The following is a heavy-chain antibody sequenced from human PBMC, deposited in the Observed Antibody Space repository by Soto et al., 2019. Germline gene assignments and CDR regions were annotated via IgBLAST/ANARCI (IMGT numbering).Heavy chain of an antibody. V-gene: IGHV3-33*01. CDR1: GFTFSNYG. J-gene: IGHJ6*02. Sequence: PEGSLRLSCAASGFTFSNYGMHWVRQAPGKGLEWVAVIWYDGSNKYHADSVKGRFTISRDNSENTLFLQMNSLIAEDTAIYYCARANEAVAGDYGMDVWGQGTTVTVSS. D-gene: IGHD6-19*01. CDR2: IWYDGSNK. CDR3: ARANEAVAGDYGMDV.